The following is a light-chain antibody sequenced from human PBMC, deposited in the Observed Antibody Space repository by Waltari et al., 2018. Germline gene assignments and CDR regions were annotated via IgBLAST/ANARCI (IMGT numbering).Light chain of an antibody. CDR1: QTVGRY. CDR2: AAF. V-gene: IGKV1-39*01. J-gene: IGKJ1*01. CDR3: QQSYSNPWT. Sequence: DTQLTQSPSSLSASLGDRVTIACRPRQTVGRYLNWYQHKPGKAPKLLFYAAFRLQSGVPSRFSGSGSATDFTLTISGLQPEDFATYYCQQSYSNPWTFGQGTTVEVK.